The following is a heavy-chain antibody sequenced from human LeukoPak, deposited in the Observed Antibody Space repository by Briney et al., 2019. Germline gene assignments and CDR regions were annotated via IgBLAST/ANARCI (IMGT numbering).Heavy chain of an antibody. V-gene: IGHV3-21*01. CDR3: ARDLLVGATFNWFDP. CDR2: ISSSSGYI. D-gene: IGHD1-26*01. J-gene: IGHJ5*02. CDR1: GFTFSSYS. Sequence: GGSLRLSCAASGFTFSSYSMNWVRQAPGKGLEWVSSISSSSGYIYYADSVKGRFTISRDNAKNSLYLQMNSLRAEDTAVYYCARDLLVGATFNWFDPWGQGTLVTVSS.